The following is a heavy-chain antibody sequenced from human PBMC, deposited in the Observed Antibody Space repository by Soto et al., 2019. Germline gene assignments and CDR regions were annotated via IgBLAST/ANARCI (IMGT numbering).Heavy chain of an antibody. V-gene: IGHV1-3*01. Sequence: ASVKVSCKASGYTFTSYAMHWVRQAPGQRLEWMGWINAGNGNTKYSQKFQGRVTITRDTSASTAYMELSSLRSEDTAVYYCARKRYYYGSGRYSYFDYWGQGTLVTVSS. J-gene: IGHJ4*02. CDR1: GYTFTSYA. CDR2: INAGNGNT. CDR3: ARKRYYYGSGRYSYFDY. D-gene: IGHD3-10*01.